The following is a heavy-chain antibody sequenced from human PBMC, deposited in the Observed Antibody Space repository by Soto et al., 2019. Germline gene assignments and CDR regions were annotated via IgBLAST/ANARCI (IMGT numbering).Heavy chain of an antibody. Sequence: SGATLVNPTQTLTLTCTFSGFSLSTTGVGVSWIRQPPGKALEWLALIYWHDDERYSPSLKSRLTITKDTSKNQVVLTMTNMDPVDTATYYCAHRGGATVGLYYFDYWGQGVPVTVSS. CDR1: GFSLSTTGVG. J-gene: IGHJ4*02. CDR2: IYWHDDE. D-gene: IGHD3-16*01. CDR3: AHRGGATVGLYYFDY. V-gene: IGHV2-5*01.